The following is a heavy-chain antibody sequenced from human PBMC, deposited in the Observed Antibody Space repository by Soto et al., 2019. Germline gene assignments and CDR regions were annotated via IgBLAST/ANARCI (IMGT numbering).Heavy chain of an antibody. Sequence: GGSLRLSCAASGFSFSSYWMSWVRQAPGKGLEWVANIKQDGSEKYYVDSVKGRFTISRDNAKNSLNLQMNSLRAEDTAVYYCARLYSGYDYYYYYMDVWGKGTTVTVSS. CDR3: ARLYSGYDYYYYYMDV. J-gene: IGHJ6*03. D-gene: IGHD5-12*01. CDR1: GFSFSSYW. V-gene: IGHV3-7*01. CDR2: IKQDGSEK.